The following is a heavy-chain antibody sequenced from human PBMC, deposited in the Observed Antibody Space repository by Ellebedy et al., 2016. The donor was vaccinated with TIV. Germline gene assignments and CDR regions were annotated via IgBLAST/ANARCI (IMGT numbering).Heavy chain of an antibody. J-gene: IGHJ4*02. CDR3: ARGHLLYYDSSGFDY. V-gene: IGHV3-33*01. Sequence: GESLKISCAASGFTFSSYGMHWVRQAPGKGLEWVAVIWYDGSNTYYADSVKGRFTISRDNSKNTLYLQMNSLRAEDTAVYYCARGHLLYYDSSGFDYWGQGTLVTVSS. D-gene: IGHD3-22*01. CDR1: GFTFSSYG. CDR2: IWYDGSNT.